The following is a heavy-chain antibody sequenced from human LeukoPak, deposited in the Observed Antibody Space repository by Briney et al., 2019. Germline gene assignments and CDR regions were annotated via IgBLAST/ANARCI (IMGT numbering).Heavy chain of an antibody. V-gene: IGHV3-33*01. D-gene: IGHD1-26*01. CDR3: AVVGADDAFDI. CDR2: IWYDGSNK. Sequence: GGSLRLSCAASGFTFSSYGMHWVRQAPGKGLEWAAVIWYDGSNKYYADSVKGRFTISRDNSKNTLYLQMNSLRAEDTAVYYCAVVGADDAFDIWGQGTMVTVSS. J-gene: IGHJ3*02. CDR1: GFTFSSYG.